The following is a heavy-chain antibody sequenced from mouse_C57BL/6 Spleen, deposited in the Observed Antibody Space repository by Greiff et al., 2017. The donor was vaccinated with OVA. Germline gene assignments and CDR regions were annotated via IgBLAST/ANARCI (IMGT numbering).Heavy chain of an antibody. J-gene: IGHJ4*01. V-gene: IGHV14-3*01. D-gene: IGHD2-3*01. Sequence: EVQLQQSVAELVRPGASVKLSCTASGFNIKNTYMHWVKQRPEQGLEWIGRIDPANGNTKYAPKFQGKATITADTSSNTAYLQLSSLASEETAIYYSAGGGGYYESGMDYWGQGTSVTVSS. CDR3: AGGGGYYESGMDY. CDR2: IDPANGNT. CDR1: GFNIKNTY.